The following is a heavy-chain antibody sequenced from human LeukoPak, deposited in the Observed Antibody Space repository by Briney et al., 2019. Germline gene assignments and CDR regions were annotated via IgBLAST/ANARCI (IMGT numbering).Heavy chain of an antibody. CDR1: GGSISSYY. J-gene: IGHJ6*03. V-gene: IGHV4-59*01. CDR3: ARQGGGSYYPDYMDV. CDR2: IYYSGST. D-gene: IGHD1-26*01. Sequence: SETLSLTCTVSGGSISSYYWSWIRQPPGKGLEWIGYIYYSGSTNYNPSLKSRVTISVDTSKNQFSLKLSSVTAADTAVYYCARQGGGSYYPDYMDVWGKGTTVTVSS.